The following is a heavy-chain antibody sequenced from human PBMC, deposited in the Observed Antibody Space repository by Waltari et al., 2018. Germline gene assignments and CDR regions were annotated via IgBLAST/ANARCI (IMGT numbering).Heavy chain of an antibody. V-gene: IGHV4-39*01. J-gene: IGHJ5*02. CDR1: GGSISSSSYY. CDR2: IYYSGST. Sequence: QLQLQESGPGLVKPSETLSLTCTVSGGSISSSSYYWGWVRQSPGKGLEWIGGIYYSGSTYYNPTLKSRVTISGDTSKNRFSLKLSSVTAADTAVYYCARHWKKSGYRFDPWGQGTLVTVSS. D-gene: IGHD5-12*01. CDR3: ARHWKKSGYRFDP.